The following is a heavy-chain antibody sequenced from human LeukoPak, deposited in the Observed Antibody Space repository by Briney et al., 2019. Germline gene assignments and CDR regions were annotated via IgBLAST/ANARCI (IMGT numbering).Heavy chain of an antibody. V-gene: IGHV1-8*01. Sequence: ASVKVSCKASGYTFTSYDINWVRQAPGQGLEWMGWMNPNSGNTGYAQKFQGRVTMTRNTSISTAYMELSSLRSEDTAVYYCARGRIAEMYYFDCWGQGTLVTVSS. J-gene: IGHJ4*02. CDR1: GYTFTSYD. D-gene: IGHD6-13*01. CDR3: ARGRIAEMYYFDC. CDR2: MNPNSGNT.